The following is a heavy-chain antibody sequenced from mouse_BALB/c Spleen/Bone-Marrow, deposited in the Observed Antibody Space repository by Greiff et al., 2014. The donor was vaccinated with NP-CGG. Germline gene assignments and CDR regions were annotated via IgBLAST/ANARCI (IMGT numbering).Heavy chain of an antibody. CDR2: IGPYDSET. D-gene: IGHD2-3*01. V-gene: IGHV1-74*04. CDR1: GYTFTSYW. CDR3: ARRTNYDGYYVPYAMDY. J-gene: IGHJ4*01. Sequence: VKLQESGAELVRPGASVRLSCKASGYTFTSYWMNWVKQRPEQGLEWIGGIGPYDSETHYNQKFKDKAILTVDKSSSTAYMQLSSLTSEDSAVYYCARRTNYDGYYVPYAMDYWGQGTSVPVSS.